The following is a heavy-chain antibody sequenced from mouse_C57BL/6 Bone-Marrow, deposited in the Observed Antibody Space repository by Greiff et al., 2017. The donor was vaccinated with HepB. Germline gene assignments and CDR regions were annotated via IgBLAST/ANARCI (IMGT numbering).Heavy chain of an antibody. J-gene: IGHJ3*01. CDR3: GSYGRQGFAY. D-gene: IGHD2-12*01. CDR1: GFTFTDYY. CDR2: IRNKASGYTT. Sequence: EVQLLESGGGLVQPGGSLSLSCAASGFTFTDYYMSWVRQPPGKALEWLGFIRNKASGYTTEYSASVKGRFTISRDNYQSILSLQMNALGADDSATYYGGSYGRQGFAYWGQGTLVTVSA. V-gene: IGHV7-3*01.